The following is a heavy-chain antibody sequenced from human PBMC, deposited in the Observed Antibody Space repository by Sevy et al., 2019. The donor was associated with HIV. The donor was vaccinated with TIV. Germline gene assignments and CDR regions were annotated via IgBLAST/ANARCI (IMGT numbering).Heavy chain of an antibody. Sequence: SETLSLTCAVYGGSFSGYCWSWIRQPPGKGLEWIGEINHSGSTNYNPSLKSRVTISVDTSKNQFSLKLSSVTAADTAVYYCARASPKLLLYYYYGMDVWGQGTTVTVSS. CDR1: GGSFSGYC. D-gene: IGHD2-15*01. CDR3: ARASPKLLLYYYYGMDV. J-gene: IGHJ6*02. CDR2: INHSGST. V-gene: IGHV4-34*01.